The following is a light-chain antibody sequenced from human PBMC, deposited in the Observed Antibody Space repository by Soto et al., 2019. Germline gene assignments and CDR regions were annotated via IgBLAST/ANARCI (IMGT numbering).Light chain of an antibody. Sequence: QSALTQPASVSGSPGQSITISCTGTNSDVGGYNYVSWYQQHPGRAPKLMIYDVTNRPSGVSYRFSGSKSGNTASLTISGLQAEDEADYYCSSYTSNSAVVFGGGTKGTVL. J-gene: IGLJ2*01. CDR2: DVT. CDR1: NSDVGGYNY. CDR3: SSYTSNSAVV. V-gene: IGLV2-14*03.